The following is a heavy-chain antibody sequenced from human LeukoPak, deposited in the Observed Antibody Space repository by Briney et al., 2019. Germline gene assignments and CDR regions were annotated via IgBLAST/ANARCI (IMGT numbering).Heavy chain of an antibody. CDR2: IYPGDSDT. V-gene: IGHV5-51*01. Sequence: GESLKISCKGSGYSFTSYWIGWVRQMPGKGLEWMWIIYPGDSDTRYSPSFQGQVTISADKSISTAYLQSSSLKASDTAMYYCARQPNYDFWSGSSDWFDPWGQGTLVTVSS. J-gene: IGHJ5*02. CDR3: ARQPNYDFWSGSSDWFDP. D-gene: IGHD3-3*01. CDR1: GYSFTSYW.